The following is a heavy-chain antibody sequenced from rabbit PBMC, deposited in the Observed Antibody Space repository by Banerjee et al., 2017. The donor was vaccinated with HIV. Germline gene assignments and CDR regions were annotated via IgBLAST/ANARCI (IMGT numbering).Heavy chain of an antibody. Sequence: QEQLEESGGGLVKPEGSLTLTCTASGFSFSNKCVMCWVRQAPGKGLEWIACIGVGSGRTYYASWAKGRFTISKNSSTTVTLQMTSLTVADTATYFCARGVYAGYGYATEYYFDLWGPGTLVTVS. CDR3: ARGVYAGYGYATEYYFDL. D-gene: IGHD6-1*01. CDR1: GFSFSNKCV. J-gene: IGHJ4*01. V-gene: IGHV1S45*01. CDR2: IGVGSGRT.